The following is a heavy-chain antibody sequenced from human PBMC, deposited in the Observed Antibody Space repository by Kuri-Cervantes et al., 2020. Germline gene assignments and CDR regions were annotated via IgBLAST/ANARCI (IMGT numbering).Heavy chain of an antibody. J-gene: IGHJ5*02. CDR1: GGSISSGGYY. V-gene: IGHV4-31*03. D-gene: IGHD6-13*01. CDR2: IYYSGST. Sequence: SETLSLTCTVSGGSISSGGYYWSWIRQHPGKGLEWIGYIYYSGSTYYNPSLKSRVTISVDTSKNQFSLKLSSVTAADTAVYYCARELRYSSSWHTHNWFDPWGQGTLVTVSS. CDR3: ARELRYSSSWHTHNWFDP.